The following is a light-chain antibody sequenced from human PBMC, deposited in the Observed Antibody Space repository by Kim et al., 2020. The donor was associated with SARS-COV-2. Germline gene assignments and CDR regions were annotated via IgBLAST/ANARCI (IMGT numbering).Light chain of an antibody. CDR2: SVS. Sequence: SSGERATPSCRISLRVCSHYLAGYQQKPAQAPRYLTYSVSNRATGIPDSFSGSGSGTDFTLTISRLEPEDFAVYYCQQYGIAPPYTFGQGTKLEIK. CDR1: LRVCSHY. J-gene: IGKJ2*01. V-gene: IGKV3-20*01. CDR3: QQYGIAPPYT.